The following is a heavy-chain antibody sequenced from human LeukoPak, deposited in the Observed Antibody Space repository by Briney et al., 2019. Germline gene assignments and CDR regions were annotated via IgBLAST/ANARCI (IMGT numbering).Heavy chain of an antibody. D-gene: IGHD2-2*01. V-gene: IGHV4-30-4*01. CDR2: IYYSGST. J-gene: IGHJ4*02. CDR1: GGSISSGDYY. Sequence: SQTLSLTCTVSGGSISSGDYYWRWIRQPPGKGLEWIGYIYYSGSTYNNPPLKSRVNISVGRSKNQFSLKLSSVTAADTAVYYCARGSYVCSSTNCYPAYFDSWGQGTLVTVSS. CDR3: ARGSYVCSSTNCYPAYFDS.